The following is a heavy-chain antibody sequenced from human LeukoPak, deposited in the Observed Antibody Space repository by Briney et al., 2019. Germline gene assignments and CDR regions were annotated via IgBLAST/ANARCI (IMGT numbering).Heavy chain of an antibody. Sequence: SETLSLTCTVSGGSLSSYYFSWIRQSPGQGLEWIAYINYSGSASYNPSLKSRVTMSVDTSKQFSLSLSSVTAADTAVYYCARHNYDDYVFDIWGQGTKVTVSS. CDR2: INYSGSA. CDR1: GGSLSSYY. V-gene: IGHV4-59*08. D-gene: IGHD4-17*01. J-gene: IGHJ3*02. CDR3: ARHNYDDYVFDI.